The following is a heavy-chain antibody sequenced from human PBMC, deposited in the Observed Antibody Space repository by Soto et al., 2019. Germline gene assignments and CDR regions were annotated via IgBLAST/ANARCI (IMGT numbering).Heavy chain of an antibody. Sequence: EASVKVSCKASGGTFSSYAISWVRQAPGQGLEWMGGIIPIFGTANYAQKFQGRVTITADESTSTAYMELSSLRSEDTAVYYCARVLAQLWPLGPFDYWGQGTLVTVSS. CDR3: ARVLAQLWPLGPFDY. D-gene: IGHD5-18*01. J-gene: IGHJ4*02. CDR1: GGTFSSYA. CDR2: IIPIFGTA. V-gene: IGHV1-69*13.